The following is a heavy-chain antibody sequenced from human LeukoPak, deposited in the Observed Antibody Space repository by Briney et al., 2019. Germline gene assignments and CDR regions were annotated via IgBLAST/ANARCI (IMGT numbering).Heavy chain of an antibody. CDR3: ARDLGDVSMVRGVMVYFDY. J-gene: IGHJ4*02. CDR1: GFTFSSYG. V-gene: IGHV3-33*01. D-gene: IGHD3-10*01. CDR2: IWYDGSNK. Sequence: PGRSLRLSCAASGFTFSSYGMHWVRQAPGKGLEWVAVIWYDGSNKYYADSVKGRFTISRDNAKNSLYLQMNSLRAEDTALYYCARDLGDVSMVRGVMVYFDYWGQGTLVTVSS.